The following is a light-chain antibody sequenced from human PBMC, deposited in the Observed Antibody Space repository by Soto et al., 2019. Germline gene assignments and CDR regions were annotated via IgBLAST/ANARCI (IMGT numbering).Light chain of an antibody. CDR1: QNINNY. V-gene: IGKV1-33*01. Sequence: IRMTHSPSSLSSSVGYGLTSTCQASQNINNYLNWYQQKPGRAPKLLIYDASNLEAGVPSRFRGSGSGTDFTFTISRLQPEDIATYYCQQYENLPTFGQGTRLEIK. J-gene: IGKJ5*01. CDR3: QQYENLPT. CDR2: DAS.